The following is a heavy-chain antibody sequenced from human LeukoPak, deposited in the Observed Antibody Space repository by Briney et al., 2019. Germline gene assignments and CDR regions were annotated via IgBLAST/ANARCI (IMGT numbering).Heavy chain of an antibody. D-gene: IGHD2-15*01. V-gene: IGHV3-53*01. CDR2: LYSGAGT. CDR1: GFXVNSNS. J-gene: IGHJ4*02. CDR3: ATLGGNSFDY. Sequence: PGGSLRLSCAASGFXVNSNSITWVRQGPGKGLEWVSILYSGAGTRYADSVKGRFTISRDNSKNTLYLQMNSLRAEDSAVYYCATLGGNSFDYWGQGTLVTVSS.